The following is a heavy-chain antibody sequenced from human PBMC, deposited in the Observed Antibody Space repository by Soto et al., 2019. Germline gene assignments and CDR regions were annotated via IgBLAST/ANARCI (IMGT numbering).Heavy chain of an antibody. J-gene: IGHJ4*02. D-gene: IGHD3-16*01. CDR1: GFAFGGSA. Sequence: EVQLLESGGGLIQPGGPWELPCAASGFAFGGSALPWVRQAPEKGLEWVSSISEGGGTTFYAGSVEGRFTISRDNSKNTLYLQMNSVRADDTAVYYCAKGGYRHAYDWGRGTLVTVSS. V-gene: IGHV3-23*01. CDR3: AKGGYRHAYD. CDR2: ISEGGGTT.